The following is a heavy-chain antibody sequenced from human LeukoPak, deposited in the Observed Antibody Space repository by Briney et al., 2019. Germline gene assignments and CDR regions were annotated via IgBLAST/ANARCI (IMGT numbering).Heavy chain of an antibody. CDR2: IKQAGSEK. J-gene: IGHJ6*03. Sequence: GGSLRLSCAASGVTFKNYWMTWVRQVPGKGLEWVANIKQAGSEKFYVDSVKGRFTISRDDAKKSLYLQMSSLRADDTAVYYCARVDDFWSGSAPHSYYYYMDLWGKGTTVTVSS. V-gene: IGHV3-7*01. CDR1: GVTFKNYW. D-gene: IGHD3-3*01. CDR3: ARVDDFWSGSAPHSYYYYMDL.